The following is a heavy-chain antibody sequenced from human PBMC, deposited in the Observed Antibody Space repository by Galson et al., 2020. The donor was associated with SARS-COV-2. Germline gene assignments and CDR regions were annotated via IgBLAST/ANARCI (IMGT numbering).Heavy chain of an antibody. D-gene: IGHD1-26*01. J-gene: IGHJ3*02. V-gene: IGHV3-30*18. CDR3: AKALSGWDLLHPFDI. CDR1: GFTVNSYG. CDR2: ISDGGTNK. Sequence: PGGSLRLSCAASGFTVNSYGMHWVRQAPGKGLEWVAVISDGGTNKYYADSVKGRFTISRDNSRNTLYLQMNSLRAEDTAVYYCAKALSGWDLLHPFDIWGQGTMVTVSS.